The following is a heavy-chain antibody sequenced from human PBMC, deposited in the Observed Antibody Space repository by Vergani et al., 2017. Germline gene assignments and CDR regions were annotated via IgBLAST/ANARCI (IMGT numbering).Heavy chain of an antibody. D-gene: IGHD5-24*01. CDR3: ARETRDTPSSLDY. CDR2: TWYEGNNN. Sequence: VQLLESGGGLVQPGGSLGLTCAASGFTFSSYAMHWVRQAPGRGLEWVSMTWYEGNNNYYADSVKGRFTISKDISKNTLYLQMNSLRGDDTAVYYCARETRDTPSSLDYWGQGTLVTVSS. CDR1: GFTFSSYA. J-gene: IGHJ4*02. V-gene: IGHV3-33*08.